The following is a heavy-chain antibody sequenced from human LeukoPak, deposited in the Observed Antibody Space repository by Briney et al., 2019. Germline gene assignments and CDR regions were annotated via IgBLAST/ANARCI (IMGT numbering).Heavy chain of an antibody. CDR2: IYYSGSA. J-gene: IGHJ4*02. V-gene: IGHV4-59*08. CDR1: GGSISSYY. D-gene: IGHD5-12*01. CDR3: AGRGYSGYDYDFDY. Sequence: SETLSLTCTVSGGSISSYYWSWIRQPPGKGLEWIGYIYYSGSANYNPSLKSRVTISVDTSKNQFSLKLSSVTAADTAVYYCAGRGYSGYDYDFDYWGQGTLVTVSS.